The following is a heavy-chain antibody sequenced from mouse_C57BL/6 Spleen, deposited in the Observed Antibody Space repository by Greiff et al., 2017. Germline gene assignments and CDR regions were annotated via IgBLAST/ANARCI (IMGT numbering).Heavy chain of an antibody. CDR3: AISGYRSYDFDY. CDR1: GYTFTSYW. J-gene: IGHJ2*01. Sequence: QVQLQQPGAELVKPGASVKMSCKASGYTFTSYWITWVKQRPGQGLEWIGDIYPGSGSTNYNEKFKSKATLTVDTSSSTAYMQLSSLTSEDSAVYYCAISGYRSYDFDYWGQGTTLTVSS. CDR2: IYPGSGST. V-gene: IGHV1-55*01. D-gene: IGHD3-1*01.